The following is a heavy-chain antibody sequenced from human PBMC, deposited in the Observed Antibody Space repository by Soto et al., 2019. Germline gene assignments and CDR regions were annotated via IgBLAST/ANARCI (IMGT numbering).Heavy chain of an antibody. CDR3: FRDSGSAFYFDL. V-gene: IGHV3-72*01. CDR2: IRNRPNSYTT. D-gene: IGHD6-6*01. CDR1: GFTFSDHY. J-gene: IGHJ4*02. Sequence: PGGSLRLSCAASGFTFSDHYMDWVRQAPGKGLEWVGRIRNRPNSYTTQYAASVKGRFAVLRDDSENLVYLQMNDLKTEDTAVYYFFRDSGSAFYFDLSGPGAQVTLSS.